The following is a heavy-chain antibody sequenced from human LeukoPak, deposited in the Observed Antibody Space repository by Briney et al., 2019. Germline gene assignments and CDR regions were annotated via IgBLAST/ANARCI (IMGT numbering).Heavy chain of an antibody. CDR1: GFTFSSYS. CDR3: ARVWGCSSTSCYEGTFDY. D-gene: IGHD2-2*01. Sequence: GGSLRLSCAASGFTFSSYSMNWVRQAPGKGLEWVSSISGSSSYIYYADSVKGRFTISRDNAKNSLYLQMNSLRAEDTAVYYCARVWGCSSTSCYEGTFDYWGQGTLVTVSS. CDR2: ISGSSSYI. J-gene: IGHJ4*02. V-gene: IGHV3-21*01.